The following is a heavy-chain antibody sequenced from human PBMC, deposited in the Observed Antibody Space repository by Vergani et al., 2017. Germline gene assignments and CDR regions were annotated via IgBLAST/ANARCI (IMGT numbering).Heavy chain of an antibody. CDR1: GGSISSYY. Sequence: QVQLQESGPGLVKPSETLSLTCTVSGGSISSYYWSWIRQPAGKGLEWIGRIYTSGSTNYNPSLKSRVTMSVDTSKNQFSLKLSSVTAADTAVYYCARMGVWSLYYYYGMDVWGQGTTVTVSS. V-gene: IGHV4-4*07. J-gene: IGHJ6*02. CDR3: ARMGVWSLYYYYGMDV. D-gene: IGHD3-10*01. CDR2: IYTSGST.